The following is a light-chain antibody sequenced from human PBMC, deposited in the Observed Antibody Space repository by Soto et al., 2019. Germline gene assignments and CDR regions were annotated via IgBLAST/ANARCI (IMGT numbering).Light chain of an antibody. Sequence: VIWMTQSPSLLSASTGDRVTISCQMSQGISSYLAWYQQKPGKAPELLIYAASTLQSGVPSRFSGSGSGTEFTLTISCLQSEDFATYYCQQYYSFPYTFGQGTKLEIK. V-gene: IGKV1D-8*03. CDR2: AAS. CDR1: QGISSY. CDR3: QQYYSFPYT. J-gene: IGKJ2*01.